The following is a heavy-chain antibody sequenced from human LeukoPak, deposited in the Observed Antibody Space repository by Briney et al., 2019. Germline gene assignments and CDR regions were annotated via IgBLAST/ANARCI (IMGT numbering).Heavy chain of an antibody. CDR1: GFTFSSYS. D-gene: IGHD2-21*02. CDR3: AKETELTVSALFDY. Sequence: GGSLRLSCAASGFTFSSYSMNWVRQAPGKGLEWVSSISSSSSYIYYADSVKGRFIISRDNAKNSLYLQMNSIRAEDTAVYYCAKETELTVSALFDYWGQGTLVTVSS. J-gene: IGHJ4*02. CDR2: ISSSSSYI. V-gene: IGHV3-21*01.